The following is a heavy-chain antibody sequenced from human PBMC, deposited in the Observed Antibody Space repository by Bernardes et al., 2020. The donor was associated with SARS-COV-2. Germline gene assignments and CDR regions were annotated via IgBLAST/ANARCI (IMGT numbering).Heavy chain of an antibody. CDR3: ARVPHCTGGVCYFGYYMDV. Sequence: TESLSLTVSGGSISSNYWSWIRQPPGKGLEWIGYIYSSRSTKYNPSLKSRVTISVDTSKNQFSLKLSSVTAADTAVYYCARVPHCTGGVCYFGYYMDVWGKGTTVTVSS. CDR1: GGSISSNY. CDR2: IYSSRST. V-gene: IGHV4-59*01. D-gene: IGHD2-8*02. J-gene: IGHJ6*03.